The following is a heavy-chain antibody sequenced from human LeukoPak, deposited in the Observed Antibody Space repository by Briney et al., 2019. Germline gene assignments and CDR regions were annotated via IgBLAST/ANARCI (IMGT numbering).Heavy chain of an antibody. V-gene: IGHV3-48*02. Sequence: GGSLRLSRAASGFTISSYSMNWVRQAPGKGLEWVSYISSSSSTIYYADSVKGRFTISRDNAKNSLFLQMNSLRDEDTAVYYCARAGLTTYPPNFDYWGQGTLVTVSS. CDR3: ARAGLTTYPPNFDY. D-gene: IGHD1-1*01. CDR1: GFTISSYS. CDR2: ISSSSSTI. J-gene: IGHJ4*02.